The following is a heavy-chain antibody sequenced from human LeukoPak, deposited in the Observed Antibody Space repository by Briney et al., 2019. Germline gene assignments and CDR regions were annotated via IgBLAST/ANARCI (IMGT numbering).Heavy chain of an antibody. CDR2: IYYSGST. J-gene: IGHJ4*02. D-gene: IGHD6-13*01. Sequence: PSETLSLTCTVSGGSISSYYWSWIRQPPGKGLEWIGYIYYSGSTNYNPSLKSRVTISVDTSKNQFSLKLSSVTAADTAVYYCARDIAAAGALFDYWGQGTLATVSS. V-gene: IGHV4-59*01. CDR1: GGSISSYY. CDR3: ARDIAAAGALFDY.